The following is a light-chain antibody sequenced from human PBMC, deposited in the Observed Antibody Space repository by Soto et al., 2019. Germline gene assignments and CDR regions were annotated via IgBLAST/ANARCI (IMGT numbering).Light chain of an antibody. Sequence: QSALPQPPSASGSPGQSVTISCTGTSSDVGGYNYVSWYQQHPGKAPKLMISEVSKRPSGVPDRFSGSKSGNTASLTVSGLQAEDEADYYCSSYAGTNAVVFGGGTKLTVL. J-gene: IGLJ2*01. CDR3: SSYAGTNAVV. CDR1: SSDVGGYNY. V-gene: IGLV2-8*01. CDR2: EVS.